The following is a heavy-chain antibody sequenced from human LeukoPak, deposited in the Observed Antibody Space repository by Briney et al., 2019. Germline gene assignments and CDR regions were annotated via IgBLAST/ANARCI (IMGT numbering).Heavy chain of an antibody. V-gene: IGHV1-46*01. CDR1: GYTFTSYY. D-gene: IGHD3-22*01. Sequence: ASVKVSCKASGYTFTSYYMHWVRQAPGQGLEWMGIINPSGGSTSYAQKFQGRVTMTRDTSTSTVYMELSSLRSEDTAVYYCARGGSRTDYDSSGYPDYWGQGTLVTVSS. CDR2: INPSGGST. CDR3: ARGGSRTDYDSSGYPDY. J-gene: IGHJ4*02.